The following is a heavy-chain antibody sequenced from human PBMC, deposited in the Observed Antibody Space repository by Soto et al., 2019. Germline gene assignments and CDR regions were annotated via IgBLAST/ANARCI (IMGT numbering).Heavy chain of an antibody. CDR3: ASLTGVPAATLGGGNAFDI. CDR2: IKHSGSN. V-gene: IGHV4-34*01. J-gene: IGHJ3*02. D-gene: IGHD2-2*01. CDR1: GGSFSGYY. Sequence: QVQLQQWGAGLLKPSETLSLTCAVYGGSFSGYYWSWIRQPPGKGLGGIGEIKHSGSNNYNQSLSSRGTISGDTPKNQFSLKLSSVTAADTAVYYCASLTGVPAATLGGGNAFDIWGQGTMVTVSS.